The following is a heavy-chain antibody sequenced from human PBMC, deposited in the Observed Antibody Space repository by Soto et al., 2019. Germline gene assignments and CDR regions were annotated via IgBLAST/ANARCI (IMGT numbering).Heavy chain of an antibody. J-gene: IGHJ1*01. Sequence: SETLSLTCAVYGGSFSGYYWSWIRQPPGKGLEWIGEINHSGSTNYNPSLKSRVTISVDTSKNQFSLKLSSVTAADTAVYYCARGGAVRTYYYDSSGYYSQYFQHWGQGTLVTVSS. CDR3: ARGGAVRTYYYDSSGYYSQYFQH. V-gene: IGHV4-34*01. CDR1: GGSFSGYY. D-gene: IGHD3-22*01. CDR2: INHSGST.